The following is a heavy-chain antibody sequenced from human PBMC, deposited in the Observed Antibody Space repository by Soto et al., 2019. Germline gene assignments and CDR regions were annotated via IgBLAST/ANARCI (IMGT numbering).Heavy chain of an antibody. D-gene: IGHD3-10*01. CDR3: ASVQYYYGSGILSGLDY. Sequence: SSVKIFCNASVGSFGSYSISWVRQAGGGGLGWMGGIIPTFGTATYEQKFQGTVTTTADQSTRTPYMELTSLRAEDTAVYYCASVQYYYGSGILSGLDYWGQGTMVTVYS. V-gene: IGHV1-69*13. CDR1: VGSFGSYS. CDR2: IIPTFGTA. J-gene: IGHJ4*02.